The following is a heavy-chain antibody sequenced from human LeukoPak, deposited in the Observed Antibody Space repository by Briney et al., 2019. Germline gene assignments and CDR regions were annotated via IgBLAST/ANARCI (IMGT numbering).Heavy chain of an antibody. CDR1: GGSISSGSYY. J-gene: IGHJ5*02. D-gene: IGHD1-26*01. CDR3: ARLGADWLEGYNWFDP. CDR2: IYTSGST. Sequence: SQTLSLTYTVSGGSISSGSYYWSWIRQPAGKGLEWIGRIYTSGSTNYNPSLKSRVTISVDTSKNQFSLKLSSVTAADTAVYYCARLGADWLEGYNWFDPWGQGTLVTVSS. V-gene: IGHV4-61*02.